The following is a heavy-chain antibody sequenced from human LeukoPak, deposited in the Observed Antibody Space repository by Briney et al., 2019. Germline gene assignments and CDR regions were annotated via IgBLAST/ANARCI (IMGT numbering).Heavy chain of an antibody. CDR3: ARVPSDYENGGHLLNWLDP. CDR1: GFTFSSYS. Sequence: GGSLRLSCVASGFTFSSYSMNWLRQTPGKGLEWVSGISSSSTYIYHADSVRGRFTISRDNAKNSLYLQMNSLRADDTAVYYCARVPSDYENGGHLLNWLDPWGQGTLVTVAS. D-gene: IGHD3-22*01. J-gene: IGHJ5*02. V-gene: IGHV3-21*01. CDR2: ISSSSTYI.